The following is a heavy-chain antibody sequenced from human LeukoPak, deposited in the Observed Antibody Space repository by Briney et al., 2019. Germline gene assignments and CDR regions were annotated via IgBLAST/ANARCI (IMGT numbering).Heavy chain of an antibody. D-gene: IGHD5-12*01. J-gene: IGHJ4*02. CDR3: AGGPSGYHNT. CDR1: EFSVGSNY. CDR2: IYSGGST. Sequence: PGGSLRLSCAASEFSVGSNYMTWVRQAPGKGLEGVSLIYSGGSTYYADSVKGRFTISRDNSKNTLYLQMNSLRAEDTAVYYCAGGPSGYHNTGGQGTLVTVSS. V-gene: IGHV3-66*01.